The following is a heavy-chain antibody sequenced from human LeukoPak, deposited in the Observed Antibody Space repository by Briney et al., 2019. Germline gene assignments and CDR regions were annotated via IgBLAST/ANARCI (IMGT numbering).Heavy chain of an antibody. V-gene: IGHV3-43D*03. D-gene: IGHD2-8*01. J-gene: IGHJ4*02. Sequence: GGSLRLSCAASGFTFDDYAMHWVRQAPGKGLEWVSLISWDGGSTYYADSVKGRFTIPRDNSKNSLYLQMNSLRAEDTALYYCAKDTHTFEYCTNGVCNPDYWGQGTLVTVSS. CDR2: ISWDGGST. CDR1: GFTFDDYA. CDR3: AKDTHTFEYCTNGVCNPDY.